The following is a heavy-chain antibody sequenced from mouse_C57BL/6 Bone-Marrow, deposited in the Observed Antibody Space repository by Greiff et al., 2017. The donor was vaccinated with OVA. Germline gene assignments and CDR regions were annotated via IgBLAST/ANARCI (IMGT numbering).Heavy chain of an antibody. CDR2: IYPGSGST. J-gene: IGHJ2*01. Sequence: QVQLQQPGAELVKPGASVKMSCKASGYTFTSYWITWVKQRPGQGLEWIGDIYPGSGSTNYNEKFKSKATLTVDTSSSTADMQLSSLTSEDSAVYYCARSRDYPYYFDYWGQGTTLTVSS. CDR3: ARSRDYPYYFDY. V-gene: IGHV1-55*01. D-gene: IGHD2-4*01. CDR1: GYTFTSYW.